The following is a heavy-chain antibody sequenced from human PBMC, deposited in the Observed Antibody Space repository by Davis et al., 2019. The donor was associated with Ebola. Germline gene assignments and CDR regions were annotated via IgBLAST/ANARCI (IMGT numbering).Heavy chain of an antibody. Sequence: GESLKISCKASGYRFTRYWIGWVRQMPGRGLQWMGIIYPDDSDITYSPSFEGQITISVDRSISTTYLQWSSLKASDTAMYYCALLPYRTSWNDGFDFWGQGTIVTVSS. V-gene: IGHV5-51*01. J-gene: IGHJ3*01. CDR1: GYRFTRYW. D-gene: IGHD1-1*01. CDR3: ALLPYRTSWNDGFDF. CDR2: IYPDDSDI.